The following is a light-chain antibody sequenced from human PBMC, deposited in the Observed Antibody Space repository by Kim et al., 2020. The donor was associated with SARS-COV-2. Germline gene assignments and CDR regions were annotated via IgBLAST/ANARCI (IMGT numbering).Light chain of an antibody. CDR2: RNN. Sequence: LTQPPSVSKGLRQTATLTCTGNSNNVGNQGAAWLQQHQGHPPKLLSYRNNNRPSGISERLSASRSGNTASLTITGLQPEDEADYYCSAWDSSLSAVVFGGGTKVTVL. V-gene: IGLV10-54*01. CDR1: SNNVGNQG. J-gene: IGLJ2*01. CDR3: SAWDSSLSAVV.